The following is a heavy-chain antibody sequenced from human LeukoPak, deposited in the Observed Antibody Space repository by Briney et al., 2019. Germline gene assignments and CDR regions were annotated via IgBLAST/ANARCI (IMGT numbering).Heavy chain of an antibody. V-gene: IGHV3-72*01. D-gene: IGHD3-16*01. CDR1: GFILSDHY. J-gene: IGHJ4*02. CDR2: TRNKANSYTT. CDR3: ANGGGGF. Sequence: PGGSLRLSCAASGFILSDHYMDWVRQAPGKGLEWVGRTRNKANSYTTEYAASVQGRFTISRDDSENSLYLQMNTLETEDTAVYYCANGGGGFWGQGTLVTVSS.